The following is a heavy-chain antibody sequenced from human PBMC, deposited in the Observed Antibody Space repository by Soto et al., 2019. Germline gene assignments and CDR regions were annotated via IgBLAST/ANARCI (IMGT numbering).Heavy chain of an antibody. V-gene: IGHV1-3*01. D-gene: IGHD6-13*01. CDR2: INAGNGNT. J-gene: IGHJ4*02. Sequence: QVQLVQSGAEVKKPGASVKVSCKASGYTFTSYAMHWVRQAPGQRLEWMGWINAGNGNTKYSQKFQGRVNITRDTAASTAYMELSSLRSEDTAVYYCAGDAYSSSWPIPLDYWGQGTLVTVSS. CDR1: GYTFTSYA. CDR3: AGDAYSSSWPIPLDY.